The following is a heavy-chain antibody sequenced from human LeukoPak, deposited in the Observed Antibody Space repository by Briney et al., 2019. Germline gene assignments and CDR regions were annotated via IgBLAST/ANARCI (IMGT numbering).Heavy chain of an antibody. CDR3: ARPIVEWELLGRAFDI. J-gene: IGHJ3*02. CDR1: RGPFSGYY. V-gene: IGHV4-34*01. CDR2: INPSGST. D-gene: IGHD1-26*01. Sequence: PSETLSLTCAVYRGPFSGYYWSWIRQPPGKGLEWIGEINPSGSTNYNPSPESRATISVDTSKNQFFLKLSSVTAADTAVYYCARPIVEWELLGRAFDIWGQGTMVTVSS.